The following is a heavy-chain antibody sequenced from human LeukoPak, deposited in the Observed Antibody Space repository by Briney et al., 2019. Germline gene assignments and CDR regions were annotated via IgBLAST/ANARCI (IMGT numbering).Heavy chain of an antibody. V-gene: IGHV3-23*01. J-gene: IGHJ4*02. Sequence: GGSLRLSCAASGFTFSSYAMSWVRQAPGKGLEWVSAISGSGGSTYYADSVKGRFTISRDNSKNTLYLQMNSLRAEDTAVYYCAKDQSRAQRPPRLVVVPAARSLDYWGQGTLVTVSS. CDR3: AKDQSRAQRPPRLVVVPAARSLDY. CDR1: GFTFSSYA. CDR2: ISGSGGST. D-gene: IGHD2-2*01.